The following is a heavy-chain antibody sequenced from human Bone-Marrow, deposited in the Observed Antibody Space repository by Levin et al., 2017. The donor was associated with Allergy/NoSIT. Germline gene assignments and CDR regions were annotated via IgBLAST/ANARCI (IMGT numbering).Heavy chain of an antibody. CDR3: ARGKYSSNY. D-gene: IGHD6-19*01. V-gene: IGHV3-7*01. Sequence: GESLKISCAASGFTFSTYWMTWVRQAPGKGLEWVANINQDGSEKYYVDSVKGRFTISRDNAKNSLYLQMNSLRAEDTAMYYCARGKYSSNYWGQGTLVTVSS. CDR1: GFTFSTYW. J-gene: IGHJ4*02. CDR2: INQDGSEK.